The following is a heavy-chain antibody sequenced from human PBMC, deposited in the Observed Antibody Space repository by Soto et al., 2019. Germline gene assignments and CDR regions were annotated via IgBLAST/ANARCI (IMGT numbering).Heavy chain of an antibody. CDR1: GFTFSLYS. V-gene: IGHV3-48*02. J-gene: IGHJ6*01. Sequence: EVQLVESGGGLVQPGGSLRLSCAASGFTFSLYSMSRVRQAPGKGLEWVSYISRSSTGIHYADSVKGRFTISRDDVTNSMHMQMNSLRDGDTAVYYGARAVTWGLDVWGQGTTVSISS. CDR3: ARAVTWGLDV. CDR2: ISRSSTGI. D-gene: IGHD3-10*01.